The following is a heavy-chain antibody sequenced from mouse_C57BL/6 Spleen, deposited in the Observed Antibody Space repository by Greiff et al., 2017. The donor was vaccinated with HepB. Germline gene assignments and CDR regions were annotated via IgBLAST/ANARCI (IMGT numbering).Heavy chain of an antibody. J-gene: IGHJ3*01. V-gene: IGHV6-3*01. Sequence: DVKLVESGGGLVQPGGSMKLSCVASGFTFSNYWMNWVRQSPEKGLEWVAQIRLKSDNYATHYAESVKGRFTISRDDSKSSVYLQMNNLRAEDTGIYYCTSYSNWFAYWGQGTLVTVSA. CDR2: IRLKSDNYAT. CDR3: TSYSNWFAY. D-gene: IGHD2-5*01. CDR1: GFTFSNYW.